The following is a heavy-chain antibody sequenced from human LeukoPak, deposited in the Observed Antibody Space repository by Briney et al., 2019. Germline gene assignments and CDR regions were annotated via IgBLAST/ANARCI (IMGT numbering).Heavy chain of an antibody. CDR3: ARGDPHADL. Sequence: PGGSLRLSCAASGFDLHTYEMNWAPKAPGKGLECIADITISGHTKNYADSVKGRFTISRDSARTSLYLQMNSLRVEDTGVYFCARGDPHADLWGQGTLVTVSS. V-gene: IGHV3-48*03. J-gene: IGHJ5*02. CDR1: GFDLHTYE. CDR2: ITISGHTK.